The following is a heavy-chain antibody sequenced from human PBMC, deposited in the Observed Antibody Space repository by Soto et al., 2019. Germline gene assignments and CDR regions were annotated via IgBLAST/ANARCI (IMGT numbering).Heavy chain of an antibody. CDR3: ARPTYYYDSSGPPAY. D-gene: IGHD3-22*01. Sequence: HPGGSLRLSCAASGFTFSSYSMNWVRQAPGKGLEWVSYISSSSTTKYYADSVKGRFTISRDNAKNSLYLQMNSLRAEDTAVFYFARPTYYYDSSGPPAYWGQGTLVTVSS. CDR2: ISSSSTTK. CDR1: GFTFSSYS. J-gene: IGHJ4*02. V-gene: IGHV3-48*01.